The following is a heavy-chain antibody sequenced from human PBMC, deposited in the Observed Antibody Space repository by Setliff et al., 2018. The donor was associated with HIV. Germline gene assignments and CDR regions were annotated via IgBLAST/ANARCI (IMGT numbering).Heavy chain of an antibody. J-gene: IGHJ3*01. V-gene: IGHV4-4*07. CDR2: IYTSGST. Sequence: TSETLSLTCTVSGGSITSFYWNWIRQPAGRGLEWIGRIYTSGSTNYSPSLKSRVTISVDTSKNQFSLKLTSVTATDTAVYFCARPRGSWSFDAFDVWSPGTLVTVSS. CDR3: ARPRGSWSFDAFDV. CDR1: GGSITSFY. D-gene: IGHD5-12*01.